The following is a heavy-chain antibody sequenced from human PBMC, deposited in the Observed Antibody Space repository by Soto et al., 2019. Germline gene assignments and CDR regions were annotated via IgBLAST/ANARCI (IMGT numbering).Heavy chain of an antibody. D-gene: IGHD5-12*01. CDR1: GGSISSYY. V-gene: IGHV4-59*08. Sequence: QVQLQESRPGLVKPSETLSLTCTVSGGSISSYYWSWIRQPPGKGLEWIGYIYYSGSTNYSPSLKSRVTISVDTSKNEFSRKLGSVTAADTAVYYCARQSRGDSGYDPFGYWGQGTLVTVCS. CDR2: IYYSGST. J-gene: IGHJ4*02. CDR3: ARQSRGDSGYDPFGY.